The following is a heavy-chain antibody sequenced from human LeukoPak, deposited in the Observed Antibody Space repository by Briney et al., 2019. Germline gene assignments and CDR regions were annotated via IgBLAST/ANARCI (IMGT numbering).Heavy chain of an antibody. CDR1: GGSIRNSGWS. CDR3: ARLTLTGVGGRGWFDA. V-gene: IGHV4-39*01. D-gene: IGHD3-3*01. J-gene: IGHJ5*02. Sequence: SETLSLTCAVSGGSIRNSGWSWGWIRQPPGKGLEWIGTMPYDENVSDNEIPSYNPSLKRRVTISADTSKNQLSLKVNSVTAADTASYYCARLTLTGVGGRGWFDAWGQGTLVIVSS. CDR2: MPYDENVSDNEIP.